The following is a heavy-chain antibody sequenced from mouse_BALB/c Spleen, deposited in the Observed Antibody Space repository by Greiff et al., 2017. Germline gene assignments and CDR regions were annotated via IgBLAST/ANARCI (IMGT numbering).Heavy chain of an antibody. CDR1: GFSLTGYG. J-gene: IGHJ3*01. V-gene: IGHV2-6-7*01. CDR2: IWGDGST. D-gene: IGHD1-1*01. Sequence: VMLVESGPGLVAPSQSLSITCTVSGFSLTGYGVNWVRQPPGKGLEWLGMIWGDGSTDYNSALKSRLSISKDNSKSQVFLKMNSLQTDDTARYYCARDGPYYYGSSQFAYWGQGTLVTVSA. CDR3: ARDGPYYYGSSQFAY.